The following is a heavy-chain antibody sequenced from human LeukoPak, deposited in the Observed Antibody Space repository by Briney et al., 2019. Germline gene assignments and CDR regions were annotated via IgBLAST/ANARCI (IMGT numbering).Heavy chain of an antibody. D-gene: IGHD6-6*01. CDR3: ARPFEYSSSVAGEPQI. J-gene: IGHJ3*02. CDR2: IKQDGSDK. CDR1: GFTFSTYW. V-gene: IGHV3-7*01. Sequence: PGGSLRLSCAASGFTFSTYWMSWVRQAPGKGLEWVANIKQDGSDKYYVDSVKGRFTISRDNAKNSLYLQMNSLRAEDTAVYYCARPFEYSSSVAGEPQIWGQGTMVTVSS.